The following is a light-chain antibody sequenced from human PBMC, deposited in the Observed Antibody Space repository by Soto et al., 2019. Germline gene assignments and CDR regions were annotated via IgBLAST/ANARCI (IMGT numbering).Light chain of an antibody. Sequence: DIQMTQSPSTLSASVGDRVTITCRASQSISSWLAWYQQKPGKAPKLLIYDASSLESGVASRFSGSGSGTEFALTISSLQPDDFATYYCQQYNSYSPWTFGHGTKVEIK. CDR3: QQYNSYSPWT. CDR2: DAS. J-gene: IGKJ1*01. V-gene: IGKV1-5*01. CDR1: QSISSW.